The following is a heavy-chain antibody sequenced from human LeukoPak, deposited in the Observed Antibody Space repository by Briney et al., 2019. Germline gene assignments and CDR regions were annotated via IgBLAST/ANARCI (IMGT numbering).Heavy chain of an antibody. CDR1: GYTFSSYA. Sequence: GGSLRVSCAASGYTFSSYAMHWVRQAPGKGLEWVAVISYGGRDKYYADSVKGRFTISRDNSKNTLYVQMNSLRAEDTAVYYCAKEGYSRGYYSYYYMDVWGKGTTVTVSS. J-gene: IGHJ6*03. V-gene: IGHV3-30*04. CDR3: AKEGYSRGYYSYYYMDV. CDR2: ISYGGRDK. D-gene: IGHD6-13*01.